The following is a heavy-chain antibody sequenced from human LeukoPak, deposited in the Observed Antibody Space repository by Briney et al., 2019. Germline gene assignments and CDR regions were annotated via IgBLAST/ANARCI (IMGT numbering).Heavy chain of an antibody. V-gene: IGHV5-51*01. CDR1: GYTFTSNW. CDR3: ARGRNWALDY. J-gene: IGHJ4*02. CDR2: IYPADSNT. Sequence: GESLKISCKGSGYTFTSNWIGWVRQMSGKGLEWVGIIYPADSNTRYSPSFQGQVTISADKSISTAYLHWSSLKASDTAMYYCARGRNWALDYWGQGTLVTVSS. D-gene: IGHD7-27*01.